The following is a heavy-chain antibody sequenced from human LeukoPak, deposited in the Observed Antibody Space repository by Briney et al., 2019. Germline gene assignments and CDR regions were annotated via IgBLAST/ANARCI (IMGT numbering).Heavy chain of an antibody. CDR2: IWYDGSNK. V-gene: IGHV3-33*01. J-gene: IGHJ4*02. Sequence: GGSLRLSCAASGFTFSSYGMHWVRQAPGKGLEWVAVIWYDGSNKYYADSVKGRFTISRDNSKNTLYLQMNSLRAEDTAIYYCVRGCSDTCYRFDYWGQGTLVTVSS. D-gene: IGHD2-15*01. CDR1: GFTFSSYG. CDR3: VRGCSDTCYRFDY.